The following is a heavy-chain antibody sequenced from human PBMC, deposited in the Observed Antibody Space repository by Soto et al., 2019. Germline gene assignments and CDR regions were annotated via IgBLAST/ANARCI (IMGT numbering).Heavy chain of an antibody. V-gene: IGHV3-23*01. CDR3: AKDTPQEWLLVFHY. Sequence: PGGSLRLSCAGSGFTFSNYAMSWVRQAPGKGLEWVSAISGSGDSTYYANSVEGRFTISRDNSKNTLYLQMKSLRAEDTAVYYCAKDTPQEWLLVFHYWGQGTLVTVSS. CDR1: GFTFSNYA. J-gene: IGHJ4*02. CDR2: ISGSGDST. D-gene: IGHD3-3*01.